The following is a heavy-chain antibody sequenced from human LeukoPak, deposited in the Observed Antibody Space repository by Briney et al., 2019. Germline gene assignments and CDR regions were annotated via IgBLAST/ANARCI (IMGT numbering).Heavy chain of an antibody. V-gene: IGHV3-7*04. D-gene: IGHD5-18*01. CDR3: ARADSYGSILDY. CDR1: GFTFSNYW. CDR2: IDQYGRAK. Sequence: GGSLRLSCAVSGFTFSNYWMSWVRQAPGKGLEWVASIDQYGRAKYYADSVRGRFTFSRDNTKNSLHLQMNSLRAEDTAVYYCARADSYGSILDYWGQGTRVIDSS. J-gene: IGHJ4*02.